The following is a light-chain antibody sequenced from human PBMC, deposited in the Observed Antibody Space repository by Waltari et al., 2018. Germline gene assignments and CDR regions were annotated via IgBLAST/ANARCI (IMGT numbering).Light chain of an antibody. Sequence: QSALTQPRSVSGSPGQSVPISCTGTSSDVGGYNYVPWYQQHPGKVPNLMIYDVSQRPSGIPDRFSGSKSGNTASLTISGLQAEDEADYYCCSYGGSYTWVFGGGTRLTVL. CDR3: CSYGGSYTWV. CDR1: SSDVGGYNY. CDR2: DVS. J-gene: IGLJ3*02. V-gene: IGLV2-11*01.